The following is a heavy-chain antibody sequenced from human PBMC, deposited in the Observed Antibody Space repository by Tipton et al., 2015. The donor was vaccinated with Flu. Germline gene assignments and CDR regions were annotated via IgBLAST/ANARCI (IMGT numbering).Heavy chain of an antibody. D-gene: IGHD2-15*01. V-gene: IGHV4-59*01. CDR2: IYYSGST. CDR1: GGSISSYY. Sequence: LRHSCTVSGGSISSYYWSWIRQPPGKGLEWIGYIYYSGSTNYNPSLKSRVTISVDTSKNQFSLKLSSVAAADTAVYYCARDVGAFDIWGQGTMVTVSS. CDR3: ARDVGAFDI. J-gene: IGHJ3*02.